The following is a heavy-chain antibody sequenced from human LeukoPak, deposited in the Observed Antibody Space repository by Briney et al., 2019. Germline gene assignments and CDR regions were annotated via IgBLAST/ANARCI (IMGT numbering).Heavy chain of an antibody. CDR2: MNPNSGNT. Sequence: ASVKVSCKASGYTFSSYDINWVRQATGQGLEWMGWMNPNSGNTGYAQKFRDRVTITRNTSISTAYMELSSLRSEDTAVYYCARAPKWQGYYYYMDVWAKGTTVTVSS. J-gene: IGHJ6*03. CDR3: ARAPKWQGYYYYMDV. CDR1: GYTFSSYD. D-gene: IGHD5-12*01. V-gene: IGHV1-8*02.